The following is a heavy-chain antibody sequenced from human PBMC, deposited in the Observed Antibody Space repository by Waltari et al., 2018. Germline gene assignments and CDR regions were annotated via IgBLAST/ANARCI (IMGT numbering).Heavy chain of an antibody. Sequence: QVQLVQSGAEVKKPGASVKVSCKASGYTFTSYDINWVRQATGQGLEWMGWMNPNSGNTGYAQKCQGRVTMTRNTAISTAYMELSSLRSEDTAVYYCARSRSKGRGNWFDPWGQGTLVTVSS. V-gene: IGHV1-8*01. CDR2: MNPNSGNT. J-gene: IGHJ5*02. CDR3: ARSRSKGRGNWFDP. CDR1: GYTFTSYD. D-gene: IGHD3-10*01.